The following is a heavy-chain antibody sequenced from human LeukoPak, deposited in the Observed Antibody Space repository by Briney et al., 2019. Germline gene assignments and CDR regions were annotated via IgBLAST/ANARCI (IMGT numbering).Heavy chain of an antibody. CDR1: GFTFSTYG. CDR2: ISYDGSNK. D-gene: IGHD2-21*02. CDR3: ARSGCGGDCYNPPFDY. Sequence: GRSLRLSCAASGFTFSTYGMHWVRQAPGKGLEWVAVISYDGSNKYYADAAKGRFTISRDNSKNTLYLQMNSLRAEDTAMYYCARSGCGGDCYNPPFDYWGQGTLVTVSS. V-gene: IGHV3-30*03. J-gene: IGHJ4*02.